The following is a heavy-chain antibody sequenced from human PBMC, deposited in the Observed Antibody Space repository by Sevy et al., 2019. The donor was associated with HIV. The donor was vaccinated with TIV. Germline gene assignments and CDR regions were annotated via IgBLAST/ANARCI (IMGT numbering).Heavy chain of an antibody. Sequence: GGSLRLSCAASGFTFSSYAMHWVRQAPGKGLEWVAVISYDGSNKYYADSVKGRFTISRDNSKNTLYLQMNSLRAEDTAVYYCARDLGSGSSPYYYYGMYVWGQGTTVTVSS. CDR1: GFTFSSYA. CDR2: ISYDGSNK. D-gene: IGHD3-10*01. J-gene: IGHJ6*02. CDR3: ARDLGSGSSPYYYYGMYV. V-gene: IGHV3-30-3*01.